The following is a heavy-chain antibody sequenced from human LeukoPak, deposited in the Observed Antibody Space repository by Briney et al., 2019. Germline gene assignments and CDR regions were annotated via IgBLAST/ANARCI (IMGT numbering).Heavy chain of an antibody. Sequence: ASMKVSCKASGYTFTGYYMHWVRQAPGQGLEWMGWINPNSGGTNYAQKFQGRVTMTRDTSISTAYMELSRLRSDDTAVYYCARDRFDASGSYYNAWGQGTLVTVSS. V-gene: IGHV1-2*02. CDR2: INPNSGGT. J-gene: IGHJ5*02. CDR1: GYTFTGYY. CDR3: ARDRFDASGSYYNA. D-gene: IGHD3-10*01.